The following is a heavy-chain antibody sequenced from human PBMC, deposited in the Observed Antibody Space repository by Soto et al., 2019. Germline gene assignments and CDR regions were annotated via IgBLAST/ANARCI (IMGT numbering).Heavy chain of an antibody. CDR3: ARGYGRNLDY. CDR2: INHSGST. D-gene: IGHD3-10*01. Sequence: SETLSLTCAAYGWSFSGYYWTWLLQPSGKGLVWIGEINHSGSTNYNPSLKSRVTISVDTSKNQFSLKLSSVTAADTAVYYCARGYGRNLDYWGQG. J-gene: IGHJ4*02. CDR1: GWSFSGYY. V-gene: IGHV4-34*01.